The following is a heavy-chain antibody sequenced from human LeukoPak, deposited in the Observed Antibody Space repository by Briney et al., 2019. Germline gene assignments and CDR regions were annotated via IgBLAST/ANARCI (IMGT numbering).Heavy chain of an antibody. CDR2: INPSGGST. V-gene: IGHV1-46*01. D-gene: IGHD6-13*01. Sequence: ASVKVSCKASGYTFTGYYMHWVRQAPGQGLEWMGIINPSGGSTSYAQKFQGRVTMTRDTSTSTVYMELSSLRSEDTAVYYCARDKSVAAAAYYFDYWGQGTLVTVSS. CDR3: ARDKSVAAAAYYFDY. J-gene: IGHJ4*02. CDR1: GYTFTGYY.